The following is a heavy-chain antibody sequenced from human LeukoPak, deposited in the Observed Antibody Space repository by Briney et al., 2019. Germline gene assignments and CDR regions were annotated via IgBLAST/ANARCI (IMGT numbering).Heavy chain of an antibody. D-gene: IGHD4-17*01. CDR2: ISSSSSTI. V-gene: IGHV3-48*04. J-gene: IGHJ4*02. CDR3: ARETMTTVTTPPDY. Sequence: GGSLRLSCAASGFTFSSYSMNWVRQAPGKGLEWVSYISSSSSTIYYADSVKGRFTISRDNAKNSLYLQMNSLRAEDTAVYYCARETMTTVTTPPDYWGRGTLVTVSS. CDR1: GFTFSSYS.